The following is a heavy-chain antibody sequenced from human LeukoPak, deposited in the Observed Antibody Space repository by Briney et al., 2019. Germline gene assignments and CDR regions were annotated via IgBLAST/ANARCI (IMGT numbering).Heavy chain of an antibody. Sequence: PSGTLSLTCAVSGGSISSTNWWRWVRQPPGKGLGWIGEIYRSGTTNYKPSLKSRVTISLDTSRNHFSLKLTSVTAADSAVYYCARRSPYSTVWASYFDYWGQGALVTVSS. CDR3: ARRSPYSTVWASYFDY. CDR1: GGSISSTNW. D-gene: IGHD2/OR15-2a*01. J-gene: IGHJ4*02. V-gene: IGHV4-4*02. CDR2: IYRSGTT.